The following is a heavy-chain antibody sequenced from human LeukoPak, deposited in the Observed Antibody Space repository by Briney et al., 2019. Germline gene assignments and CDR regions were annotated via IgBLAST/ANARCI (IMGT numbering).Heavy chain of an antibody. Sequence: GASVKVSCKVSGYTLTELSMHWVRQAPGKGLEWMGGFDPEDGETIYAQKFQGRVTMTEDTSTDTAYMELSSLRSEDTAVYYCATGLGYDFWSGWGAFDIWGQGTMVTVSS. J-gene: IGHJ3*02. CDR3: ATGLGYDFWSGWGAFDI. CDR2: FDPEDGET. D-gene: IGHD3-3*01. CDR1: GYTLTELS. V-gene: IGHV1-24*01.